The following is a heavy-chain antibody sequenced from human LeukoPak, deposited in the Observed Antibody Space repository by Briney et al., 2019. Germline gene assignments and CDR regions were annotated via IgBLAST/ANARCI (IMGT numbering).Heavy chain of an antibody. D-gene: IGHD5-12*01. J-gene: IGHJ4*02. CDR2: INPNSGGT. V-gene: IGHV1-2*02. CDR1: GYTFTGYY. CDR3: ATPGSNSGYDYLFDY. Sequence: ASVKVSCKASGYTFTGYYMHWVRQAPGQGLEWMGWINPNSGGTNYAQKFRGRVTMTRDTSISTAYMELSRLRSDDTAVYYCATPGSNSGYDYLFDYWGQGTLVTVSS.